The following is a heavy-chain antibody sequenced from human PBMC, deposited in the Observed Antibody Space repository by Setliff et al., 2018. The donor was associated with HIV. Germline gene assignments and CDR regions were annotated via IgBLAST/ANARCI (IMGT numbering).Heavy chain of an antibody. CDR2: INHSGST. D-gene: IGHD3-9*01. J-gene: IGHJ4*02. CDR3: AAPRGMSTILVY. V-gene: IGHV4-34*01. CDR1: GGSLSGYH. Sequence: PSETLSLTCAVYGGSLSGYHWSWIRQSPGKRLEWIGEINHSGSTNYNPSLKSRVIISIDTSKKQFSLKLTSVTAADTATYYCAAPRGMSTILVYWGQGSLVTVSS.